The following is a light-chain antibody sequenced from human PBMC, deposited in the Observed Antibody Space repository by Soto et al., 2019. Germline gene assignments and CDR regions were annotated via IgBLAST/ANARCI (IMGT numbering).Light chain of an antibody. CDR2: GAS. V-gene: IGKV3-20*01. J-gene: IGKJ5*01. CDR3: QHYFNWPYT. Sequence: EIVLTQSPGTLSLSPGERATLSCRASQSVSSNYLAWYQQKPGQAPRLLIFGASSRATGIPDRFSGSGSGTEFTLTISRLEPEDFALYYCQHYFNWPYTFGQGTRLEIK. CDR1: QSVSSNY.